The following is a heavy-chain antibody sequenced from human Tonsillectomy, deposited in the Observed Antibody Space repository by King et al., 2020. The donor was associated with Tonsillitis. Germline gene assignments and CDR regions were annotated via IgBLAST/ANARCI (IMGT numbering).Heavy chain of an antibody. Sequence: EQLVESGGGLVKPGGPLRLSCATSGFTFKNYDMNWVRQAPGKGLEWVSSITSSSAYIYYADSVKGRFTLSRDNAGNSLFLQMNSLRADDTAVYYCAKDKGAAYYDISRGAFDIWGQGTMVTVSS. V-gene: IGHV3-21*01. CDR1: GFTFKNYD. D-gene: IGHD3-22*01. J-gene: IGHJ3*02. CDR3: AKDKGAAYYDISRGAFDI. CDR2: ITSSSAYI.